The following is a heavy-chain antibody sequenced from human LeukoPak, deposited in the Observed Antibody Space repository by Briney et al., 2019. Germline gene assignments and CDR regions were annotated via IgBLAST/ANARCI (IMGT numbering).Heavy chain of an antibody. V-gene: IGHV1-2*02. D-gene: IGHD5-24*01. Sequence: EASVKVSCKASGYTFTGYYMHWVRQAPGQGLEWMGWINPNSGGTNYAQKFQGRVTMTRDTSISTAYMELSRLRSDDTAVYYCARDSLDRLGYNPDDAFDIWGQGTMVTVSS. J-gene: IGHJ3*02. CDR2: INPNSGGT. CDR3: ARDSLDRLGYNPDDAFDI. CDR1: GYTFTGYY.